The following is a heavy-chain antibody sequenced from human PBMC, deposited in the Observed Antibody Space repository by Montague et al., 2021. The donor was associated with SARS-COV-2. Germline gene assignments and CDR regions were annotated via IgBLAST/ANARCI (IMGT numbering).Heavy chain of an antibody. Sequence: SLRLSLSASGFTFSSYSMHWVRQSPGKGLEWVALISYDGSYKYYADSVKGRFTISRDNSKNTLYLQMNSLRGEGTAVYYCAKQTGAQTSYYYYGMDVWGQGTTVTVSS. D-gene: IGHD1-14*01. CDR2: ISYDGSYK. CDR1: GFTFSSYS. J-gene: IGHJ6*02. V-gene: IGHV3-30*18. CDR3: AKQTGAQTSYYYYGMDV.